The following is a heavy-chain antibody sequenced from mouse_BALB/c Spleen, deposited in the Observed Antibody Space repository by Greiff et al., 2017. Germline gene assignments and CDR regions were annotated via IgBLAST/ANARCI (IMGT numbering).Heavy chain of an antibody. CDR3: ARGGVLPYAMDY. CDR2: ISSGGST. D-gene: IGHD1-1*01. J-gene: IGHJ4*01. V-gene: IGHV5-6-5*01. Sequence: EVMLVESGGGLVKPGGSLKLSCAASGFTFSSYAMSWVRQTPEKRLEWVASISSGGSTYYPDSVKGRFTISRDNARNILYLQMSSLRSEDTAMYYCARGGVLPYAMDYWGQGTSVTVSS. CDR1: GFTFSSYA.